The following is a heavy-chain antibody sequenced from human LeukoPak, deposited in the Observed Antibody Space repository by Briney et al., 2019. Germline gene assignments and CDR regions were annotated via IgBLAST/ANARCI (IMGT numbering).Heavy chain of an antibody. CDR3: ARDRPYYFGSGSYYDGFDS. CDR2: IYHSGST. CDR1: GSSISRYY. D-gene: IGHD3-10*01. Sequence: PSQTLSLTCTVSGSSISRYYWSWLRQPPGKGLEWIGYIYHSGSTNYSPSLKSRVTISLDTSKNQFSLNLSSVTAADTAVYYCARDRPYYFGSGSYYDGFDSWGQGTLVTVSS. V-gene: IGHV4-59*01. J-gene: IGHJ4*02.